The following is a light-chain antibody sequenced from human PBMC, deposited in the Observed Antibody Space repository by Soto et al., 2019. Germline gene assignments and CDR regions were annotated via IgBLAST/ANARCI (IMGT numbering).Light chain of an antibody. CDR2: KVS. V-gene: IGLV2-14*01. Sequence: HSALTQPASVSGSPGQSITISCTGTSSDIGAYNYVSWYQQHPGKAPKVMIYKVSNRPSGVSDRFSGSKSANTASLTISGLQAEDEADYYCSSYSSSSSLYVFGTGTKVTV. CDR1: SSDIGAYNY. CDR3: SSYSSSSSLYV. J-gene: IGLJ1*01.